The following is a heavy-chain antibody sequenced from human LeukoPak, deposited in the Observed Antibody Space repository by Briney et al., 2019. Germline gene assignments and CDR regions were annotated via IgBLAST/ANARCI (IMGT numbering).Heavy chain of an antibody. V-gene: IGHV3-NL1*01. CDR1: GFTFSSYS. Sequence: PGGSLRLSCAASGFTFSSYSMNWVRQAPGKGLEWVAHSDEITTAYADSVKGRFTISRDNSKNTLYLQMNSLRPEDTAVYYCAKDRRMAADGFDVFDIWGQGTMVTVSS. D-gene: IGHD6-13*01. CDR3: AKDRRMAADGFDVFDI. J-gene: IGHJ3*02. CDR2: SDEITT.